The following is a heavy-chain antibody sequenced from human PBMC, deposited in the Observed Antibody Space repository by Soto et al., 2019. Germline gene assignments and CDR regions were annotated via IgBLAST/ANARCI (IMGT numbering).Heavy chain of an antibody. Sequence: VQLVESGGALVQPGGSLRLSCAASGLSVSSNYITWVRQAPGKGLEWVSVIHSGGNTFYADSVKGRFTISRDNSKNTVSLHMNGLTAEDTAVYYCVGTLVRGLPFDPWGQGTLVTVSS. D-gene: IGHD3-10*01. CDR2: IHSGGNT. CDR3: VGTLVRGLPFDP. CDR1: GLSVSSNY. V-gene: IGHV3-66*01. J-gene: IGHJ5*02.